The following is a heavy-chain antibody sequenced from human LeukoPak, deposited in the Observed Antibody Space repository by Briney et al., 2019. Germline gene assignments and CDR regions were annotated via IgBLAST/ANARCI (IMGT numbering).Heavy chain of an antibody. CDR3: ARGRGGSYFEPFDY. V-gene: IGHV4-59*01. D-gene: IGHD1-26*01. CDR2: IYYSGST. J-gene: IGHJ4*02. CDR1: GGSTSSYY. Sequence: SETLSLTCTVSGGSTSSYYWSWIRQPPGKGLEWIGYIYYSGSTNYNPSLKSRVTISVDTSKNQFSLKLSSVTAADTAVYYCARGRGGSYFEPFDYWGQGTLATVSS.